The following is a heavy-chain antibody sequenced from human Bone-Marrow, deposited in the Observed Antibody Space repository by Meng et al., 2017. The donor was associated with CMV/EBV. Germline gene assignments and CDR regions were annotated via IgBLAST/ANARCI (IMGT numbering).Heavy chain of an antibody. V-gene: IGHV3-30*19. D-gene: IGHD3-22*01. CDR2: TSYDGNNK. J-gene: IGHJ4*02. CDR3: ARDIDDYDGSGYFDY. Sequence: GGSMRLSCAASGFTFSSYGMHWVRQAPGKGLEWVAVTSYDGNNKYYADSVKGRFTISRDNSKNKVYLQMNSLRAEDTAVYYCARDIDDYDGSGYFDYWGQGTLVTVSS. CDR1: GFTFSSYG.